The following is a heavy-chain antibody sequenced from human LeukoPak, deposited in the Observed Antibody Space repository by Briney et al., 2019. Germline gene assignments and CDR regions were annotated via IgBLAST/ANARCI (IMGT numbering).Heavy chain of an antibody. CDR1: GDTFSSYA. V-gene: IGHV1-69*13. CDR2: IIPIFGTA. D-gene: IGHD2-2*01. CDR3: ARWYCSSTSCYSLRH. Sequence: SVKVSCKASGDTFSSYAISWVRQAPGQGLEWMGGIIPIFGTANYAQKFQGRVTITADESTSTAYMELSSLRSEDTAVYYCARWYCSSTSCYSLRHWGQGTLVTVSS. J-gene: IGHJ4*02.